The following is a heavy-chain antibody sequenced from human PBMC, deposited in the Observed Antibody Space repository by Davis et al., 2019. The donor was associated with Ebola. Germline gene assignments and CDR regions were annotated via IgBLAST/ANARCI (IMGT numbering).Heavy chain of an antibody. CDR1: GFTFKNNA. Sequence: GESLKISCVGSGFTFKNNAISWVRQAPGKGLEWVANIKQDGSSNDYLDSVKGRFTISRDNIKNSVFLEMNSLRVDDTAVYYCASLLGIDDYWGQGTLVTVSS. V-gene: IGHV3-7*01. D-gene: IGHD7-27*01. J-gene: IGHJ4*02. CDR2: IKQDGSSN. CDR3: ASLLGIDDY.